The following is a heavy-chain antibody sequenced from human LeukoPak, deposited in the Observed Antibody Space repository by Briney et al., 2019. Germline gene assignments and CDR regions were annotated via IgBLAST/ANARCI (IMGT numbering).Heavy chain of an antibody. CDR3: ARVMGYYYYMDV. CDR2: IYHSGST. V-gene: IGHV4-38-2*01. D-gene: IGHD3-16*01. J-gene: IGHJ6*03. CDR1: GYSIRSDYY. Sequence: SEILSLTCAVSGYSIRSDYYWAWIRQPPGKGLEWIGNIYHSGSTYYNPSLNSRVTISVDTSKNQFSLRLSSVTAADTAVFYCARVMGYYYYMDVWGTGTTVTVSS.